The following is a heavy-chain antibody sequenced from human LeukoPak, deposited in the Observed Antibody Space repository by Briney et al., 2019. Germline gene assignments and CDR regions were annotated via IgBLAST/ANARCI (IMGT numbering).Heavy chain of an antibody. D-gene: IGHD6-19*01. J-gene: IGHJ4*02. CDR3: AREYSSGWYVPGDY. V-gene: IGHV1-3*01. Sequence: ASVKVSCKASGYTFTSYATHWVRQAPGQRLEWMGWINAGNGNTKYSQKFQGRVTITRDTSASTAYMELSSLRSVDTAVYYCAREYSSGWYVPGDYWGQGTLVTVSS. CDR1: GYTFTSYA. CDR2: INAGNGNT.